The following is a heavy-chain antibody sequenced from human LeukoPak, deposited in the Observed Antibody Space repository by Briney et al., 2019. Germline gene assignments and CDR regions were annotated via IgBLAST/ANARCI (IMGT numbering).Heavy chain of an antibody. CDR3: AKDMTYYYDSSYGMDV. CDR1: GFTFSDYY. V-gene: IGHV3-11*01. J-gene: IGHJ6*02. CDR2: ISSSGSTI. Sequence: GGSLRLSCAASGFTFSDYYMSWIRQAPGKGLEWVSYISSSGSTIYYADSVKGRFTISRDNAKNSLYLQMNSLRAEDTALYYCAKDMTYYYDSSYGMDVWGQGTTVTVSS. D-gene: IGHD3-22*01.